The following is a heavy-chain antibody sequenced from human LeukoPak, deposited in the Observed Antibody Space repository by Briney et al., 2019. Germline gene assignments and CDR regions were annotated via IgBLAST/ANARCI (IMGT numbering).Heavy chain of an antibody. CDR1: GFSFSSYA. J-gene: IGHJ4*02. Sequence: PGGSLRLSCAASGFSFSSYAMHWVRQAPGKGLEWVAVVSYDGSDKYYADSVKGRFTISRDNSRNTLYLQMNSLRAEDTAVYFCAKELIRVTFGGVTLVYWGQGTLVTVSS. V-gene: IGHV3-30*04. D-gene: IGHD3-16*01. CDR2: VSYDGSDK. CDR3: AKELIRVTFGGVTLVY.